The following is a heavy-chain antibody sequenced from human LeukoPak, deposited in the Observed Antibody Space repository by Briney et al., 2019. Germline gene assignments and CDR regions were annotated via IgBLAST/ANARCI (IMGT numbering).Heavy chain of an antibody. CDR3: ARGQLGTIFLTRHYYYGMDV. Sequence: SETLSLTCAVYGGSFSGYYWSWIRQPPGKGLEWIGEINHSGSTNYNPSLKSRVTISVDTSKNQFSLKLSSVTAADTAVYYCARGQLGTIFLTRHYYYGMDVWGQGTTVTVSS. CDR2: INHSGST. D-gene: IGHD3-3*01. J-gene: IGHJ6*02. V-gene: IGHV4-34*01. CDR1: GGSFSGYY.